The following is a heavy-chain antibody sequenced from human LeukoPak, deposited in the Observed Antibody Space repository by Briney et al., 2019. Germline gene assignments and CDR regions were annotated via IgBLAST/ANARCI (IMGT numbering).Heavy chain of an antibody. D-gene: IGHD3-10*01. CDR2: INPSGGST. Sequence: ASVKVSCKASGYTFTSYYMHWVRQAPGQGLEWMGIINPSGGSTSYAQKFQGRVTMTRDMSTSTVYMELSSLRSEDTAVYYCARDRVTMVRGVLYYFDYWGQGTLVTVSS. CDR1: GYTFTSYY. CDR3: ARDRVTMVRGVLYYFDY. V-gene: IGHV1-46*01. J-gene: IGHJ4*02.